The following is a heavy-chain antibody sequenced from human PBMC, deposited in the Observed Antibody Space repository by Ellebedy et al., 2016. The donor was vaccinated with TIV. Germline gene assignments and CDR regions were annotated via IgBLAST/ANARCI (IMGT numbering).Heavy chain of an antibody. Sequence: GESLKISCAASGFTFSSYGMHWVRQAPGKGLEWVAVIWYDGSSKYYADSVKGRFTISRDNSKSTLYLQMNSLRAEDTAVYYCAREGEAVAGTAGYFQHWGQGTLVTVSS. CDR1: GFTFSSYG. CDR2: IWYDGSSK. V-gene: IGHV3-33*01. D-gene: IGHD6-19*01. J-gene: IGHJ1*01. CDR3: AREGEAVAGTAGYFQH.